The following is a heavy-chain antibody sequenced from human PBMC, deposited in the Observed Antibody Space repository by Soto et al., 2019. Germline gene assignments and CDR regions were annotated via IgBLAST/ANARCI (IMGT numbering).Heavy chain of an antibody. CDR3: GRPYSSSWGQQYGMDV. V-gene: IGHV1-69*06. CDR1: GGTFSSYA. Sequence: QVQLVQSGAEVKKPGSSVKVSCKASGGTFSSYAISWVRQAPGQGLEWMGGIIPIFGTANYAQKFQGRVTITADKSTSTAYMELSSLRSEDKAVYYCGRPYSSSWGQQYGMDVWGQGTTVTVSS. J-gene: IGHJ6*02. CDR2: IIPIFGTA. D-gene: IGHD6-13*01.